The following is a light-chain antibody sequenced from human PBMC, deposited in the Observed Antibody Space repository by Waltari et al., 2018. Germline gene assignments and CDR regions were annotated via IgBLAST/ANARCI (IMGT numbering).Light chain of an antibody. V-gene: IGKV3-20*01. J-gene: IGKJ4*01. Sequence: EIVLTQSPGPLSLSPGERATLSCRASQCVSSSYLAWYQQKPGQAPRLLIYGASSRATGIPDRFSGSGSGTDFTLTISRLEPEDFAVYYCQQYGSSPPLTFGGGTKVEIK. CDR1: QCVSSSY. CDR3: QQYGSSPPLT. CDR2: GAS.